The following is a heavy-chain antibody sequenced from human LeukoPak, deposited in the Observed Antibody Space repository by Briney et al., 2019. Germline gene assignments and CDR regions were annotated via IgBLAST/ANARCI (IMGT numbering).Heavy chain of an antibody. Sequence: GRSLRLSCAASGFTFSSYAMHWVRQAPGKGLEWVAVISYDGSNKYYADSVKGRFTISRDNSKNTLYLQMNSLRAEDTAVYYCARVAGPGDYSDYLPYYYYYGMDVWGQGTTVTVSS. CDR3: ARVAGPGDYSDYLPYYYYYGMDV. J-gene: IGHJ6*02. CDR1: GFTFSSYA. V-gene: IGHV3-30*04. D-gene: IGHD4-11*01. CDR2: ISYDGSNK.